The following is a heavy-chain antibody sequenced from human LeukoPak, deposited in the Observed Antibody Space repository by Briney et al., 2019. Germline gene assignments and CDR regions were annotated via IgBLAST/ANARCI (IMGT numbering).Heavy chain of an antibody. V-gene: IGHV4-59*08. Sequence: PSETLSLTCTVSGGSISSYYWSWIRQPPGKGLEWIGYIYYSGSTNYNPSLKSRVTISVDTSKNQFSLKLSSVTAADTAVYYCARHSGIEVAGADFDYWGQGTLVTVSS. J-gene: IGHJ4*02. CDR1: GGSISSYY. CDR3: ARHSGIEVAGADFDY. D-gene: IGHD6-19*01. CDR2: IYYSGST.